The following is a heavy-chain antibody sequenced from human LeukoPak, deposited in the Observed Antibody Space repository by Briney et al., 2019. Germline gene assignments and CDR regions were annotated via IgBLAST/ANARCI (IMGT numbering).Heavy chain of an antibody. CDR1: GGSISSYY. J-gene: IGHJ5*02. V-gene: IGHV4-59*08. CDR3: ARQGGPRDWFDP. Sequence: SETLSLTCTVSGGSISSYYWSWIRQPPGKGLEWIGYMYYSGSTNYNPSLKSRVTISVDTSKNQFSLKLSSVTAADTAVYYCARQGGPRDWFDPWGQGTLVTVSS. D-gene: IGHD3-16*01. CDR2: MYYSGST.